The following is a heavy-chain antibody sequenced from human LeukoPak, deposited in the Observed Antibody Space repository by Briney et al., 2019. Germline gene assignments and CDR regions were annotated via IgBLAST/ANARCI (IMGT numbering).Heavy chain of an antibody. CDR2: IYTSGST. V-gene: IGHV4-4*07. CDR1: GGSISSYY. Sequence: SETLSLTCTVSGGSISSYYWSWIRQPAGKGLEWIGRIYTSGSTNYNPSLKSRVTMSVDTSKNQFSLKLSSVTAADTAVYYCARDLKRSNLDAFDIWGQGTMVTVSS. D-gene: IGHD4-17*01. CDR3: ARDLKRSNLDAFDI. J-gene: IGHJ3*02.